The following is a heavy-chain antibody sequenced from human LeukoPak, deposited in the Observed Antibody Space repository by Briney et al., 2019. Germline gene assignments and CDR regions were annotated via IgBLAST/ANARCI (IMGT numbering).Heavy chain of an antibody. CDR1: GGSISSYY. V-gene: IGHV4-59*01. J-gene: IGHJ4*02. D-gene: IGHD6-13*01. CDR3: AXGXYIAAAQYGY. CDR2: IYYSGTT. Sequence: SETLSLTCTVSGGSISSYYWSWIRQPPGKGLEWIGYIYYSGTTNYNPSLKSRVTISVDTSKNQFSLKLSSVTAADTAVYYCAXGXYIAAAQYGYWGQGTLVSVSS.